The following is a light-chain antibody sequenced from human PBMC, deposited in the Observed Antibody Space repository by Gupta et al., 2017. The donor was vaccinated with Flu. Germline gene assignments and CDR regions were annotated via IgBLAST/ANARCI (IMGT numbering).Light chain of an antibody. CDR1: QSVSTY. CDR3: QRYNDWPPIT. V-gene: IGKV3-15*01. J-gene: IGKJ5*01. CDR2: ATS. Sequence: EIVMTQPPATLSVSPGDRATLSCRASQSVSTYVAWYQQKPGQAPRLLIYATSTRATGIPARFSGSQSATEFTLTISSLQSEDFAVYYCQRYNDWPPITFGQGTRLDIK.